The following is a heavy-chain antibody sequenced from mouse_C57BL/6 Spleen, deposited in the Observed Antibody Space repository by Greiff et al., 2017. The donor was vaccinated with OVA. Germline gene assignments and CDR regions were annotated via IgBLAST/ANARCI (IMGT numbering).Heavy chain of an antibody. CDR1: GFTFSDYG. Sequence: EVQVVESGGGLVKPGGSLKLSCAASGFTFSDYGMHWVRQAPEKGLEWVAYISCGSSTIYYADTVKGRFTISRDNAKNTLFLQMTSLRSEDTAMYYCATSNYPYWYFDVWGTGTTVTVSS. CDR2: ISCGSSTI. J-gene: IGHJ1*03. V-gene: IGHV5-17*01. CDR3: ATSNYPYWYFDV. D-gene: IGHD2-1*01.